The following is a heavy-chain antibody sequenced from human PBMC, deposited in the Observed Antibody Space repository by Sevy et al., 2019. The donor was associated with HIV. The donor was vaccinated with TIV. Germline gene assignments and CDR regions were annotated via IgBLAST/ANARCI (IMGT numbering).Heavy chain of an antibody. Sequence: GGSLRLSCAASGFTFSLYAMTWVRQAPGKGLEWVSTITISGGNTYYADSVKGRFTISRDNSKNTLYLQRNSLRAEDTAIYFCAKDHDNNWFDPWGQGTLVTVSS. J-gene: IGHJ5*02. CDR2: ITISGGNT. V-gene: IGHV3-23*01. CDR3: AKDHDNNWFDP. D-gene: IGHD3-22*01. CDR1: GFTFSLYA.